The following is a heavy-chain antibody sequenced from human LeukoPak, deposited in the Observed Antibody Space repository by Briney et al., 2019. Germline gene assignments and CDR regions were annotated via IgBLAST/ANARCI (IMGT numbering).Heavy chain of an antibody. D-gene: IGHD5-24*01. CDR2: IYYSGST. CDR3: ARELPTEDRYSDAFDI. V-gene: IGHV4-59*01. J-gene: IGHJ3*02. CDR1: GGSISSYY. Sequence: SETLSLTCTVSGGSISSYYWSWIREPPGKGLEWIGYIYYSGSTNYNPSLKSRVTISVDTSKNQFSLKLSSVTAADTAVYYCARELPTEDRYSDAFDIWGQGTMVTVSS.